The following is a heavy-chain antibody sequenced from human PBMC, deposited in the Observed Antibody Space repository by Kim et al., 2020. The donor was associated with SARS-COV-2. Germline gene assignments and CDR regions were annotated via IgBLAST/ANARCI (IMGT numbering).Heavy chain of an antibody. CDR2: ISYDGSNK. D-gene: IGHD3-10*01. V-gene: IGHV3-30*04. Sequence: GGSLRLSCAASGFTFSSYAMHWVRQAPGKGLEWVAVISYDGSNKYYADSVKGRFTISRDNSKNTLYLQMNSLRAEDTAVYYCAREGLNYYGSGTLEAQGYYYGMDVWGQGTTVTVSS. CDR3: AREGLNYYGSGTLEAQGYYYGMDV. CDR1: GFTFSSYA. J-gene: IGHJ6*02.